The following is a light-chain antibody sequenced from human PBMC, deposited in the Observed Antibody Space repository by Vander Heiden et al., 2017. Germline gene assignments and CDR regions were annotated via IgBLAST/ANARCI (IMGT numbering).Light chain of an antibody. CDR1: QSISNW. CDR3: QQYHSHSSLT. V-gene: IGKV1-5*03. CDR2: KAS. Sequence: DIQMTQSPSTLAASVGDRVTITCRASQSISNWLAWYQQKPGKAPKLLIYKASGLESGVPSRFSGSASGTEFTLTISSLQPDDFANYYCQQYHSHSSLTFGQGTKVEIK. J-gene: IGKJ1*01.